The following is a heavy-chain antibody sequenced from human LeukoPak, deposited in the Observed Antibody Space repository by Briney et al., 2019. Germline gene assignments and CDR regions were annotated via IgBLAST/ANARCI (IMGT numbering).Heavy chain of an antibody. CDR1: GFTFSSYA. J-gene: IGHJ4*02. Sequence: GGSLRLSCAASGFTFSSYAMSWVRQAPGKGLEWVSVIYSGGSTYYADSVKGRFTISRDNSKNTLYLQMNSLRAEDTAVYYCARDEGYSSSWYSGRFDYWGQGTLVTVSS. CDR3: ARDEGYSSSWYSGRFDY. V-gene: IGHV3-66*01. D-gene: IGHD6-13*01. CDR2: IYSGGST.